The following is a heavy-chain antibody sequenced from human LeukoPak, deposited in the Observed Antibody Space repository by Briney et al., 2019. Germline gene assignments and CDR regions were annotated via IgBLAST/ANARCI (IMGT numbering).Heavy chain of an antibody. V-gene: IGHV4-38-2*02. CDR3: ARGQRRHVDMAPSFDY. CDR2: IYHSGST. D-gene: IGHD5-24*01. Sequence: PSETLSLTCTVSGYSISSGYYWGWIRQPPGKGLEWIGSIYHSGSTYYNPSLKSRVTISVDTSKNQFSLKLSSVTAADTALYYCARGQRRHVDMAPSFDYWGQGTLVTVSS. J-gene: IGHJ4*02. CDR1: GYSISSGYY.